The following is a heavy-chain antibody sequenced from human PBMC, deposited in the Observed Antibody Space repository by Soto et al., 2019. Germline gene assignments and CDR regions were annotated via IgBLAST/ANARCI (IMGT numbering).Heavy chain of an antibody. V-gene: IGHV1-46*01. CDR2: INPSVGST. CDR1: GYTFTSYY. CDR3: ARGQDP. J-gene: IGHJ5*02. Sequence: ASVKVSCKASGYTFTSYYMHWVRQAPGQGLEWMGIINPSVGSTSYAQSCQGRVSIAADTSKHTAYMELSSLRSDDTAVYYCARGQDPWGQGTLVTVSS.